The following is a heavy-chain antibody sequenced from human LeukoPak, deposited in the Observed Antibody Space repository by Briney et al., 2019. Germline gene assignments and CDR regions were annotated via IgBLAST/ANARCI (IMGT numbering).Heavy chain of an antibody. J-gene: IGHJ4*02. CDR2: MNPNSGNT. CDR3: AREYYDSSGYYCYFDY. D-gene: IGHD3-22*01. CDR1: GYTFTSYD. V-gene: IGHV1-8*01. Sequence: ASEKVSCKASGYTFTSYDINWVRQATGQGLEWMGWMNPNSGNTGYAQKFQGRVTMTRNTSISTAYMELSSLRSEGTAVYYCAREYYDSSGYYCYFDYWGQGTLVTVSS.